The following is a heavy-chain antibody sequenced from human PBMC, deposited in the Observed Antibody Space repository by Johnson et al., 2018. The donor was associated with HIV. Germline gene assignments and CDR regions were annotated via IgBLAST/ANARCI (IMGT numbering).Heavy chain of an antibody. CDR3: ARGVRNSYGYRLGTFDI. CDR2: ISYDGSNK. V-gene: IGHV3-30*14. J-gene: IGHJ3*02. CDR1: GFTFSSYW. Sequence: QEQLVESGGGLVQPGGSLRLSCAASGFTFSSYWMSWVRQAPGKGLEWVAVISYDGSNKYYADSVKGRFTISSDNSKNTLYLQMNSLRREDTAVYYCARGVRNSYGYRLGTFDIWGQGTMVTVSS. D-gene: IGHD5-18*01.